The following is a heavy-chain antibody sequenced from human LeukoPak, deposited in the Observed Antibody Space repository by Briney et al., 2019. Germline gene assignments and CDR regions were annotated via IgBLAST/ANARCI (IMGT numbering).Heavy chain of an antibody. CDR2: IIPIFGTA. CDR1: GGTFSSYA. D-gene: IGHD3-22*01. Sequence: LVKVSCKASGGTFSSYAISWVRQAPGQGLEWMGGIIPIFGTANYAQKFQGRVTITTDESTSTAYMELSSLRSEDTAVYYCARSFDSSGYYYVNWFDPWGQGTLVTVSS. CDR3: ARSFDSSGYYYVNWFDP. J-gene: IGHJ5*02. V-gene: IGHV1-69*05.